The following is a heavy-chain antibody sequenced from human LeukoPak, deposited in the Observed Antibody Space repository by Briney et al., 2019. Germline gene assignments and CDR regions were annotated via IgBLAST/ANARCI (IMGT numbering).Heavy chain of an antibody. CDR2: ISSSSSYI. Sequence: PGGSLRLSCAASGFTFSSYSMNWVRQAPGKGLEWVSSISSSSSYIYYADSVKGRFTISRDNAKNSLYLQMNSLRAEDTAVYYCASEPTRHFDYWGQGTLVTASS. V-gene: IGHV3-21*01. D-gene: IGHD5-12*01. J-gene: IGHJ4*02. CDR3: ASEPTRHFDY. CDR1: GFTFSSYS.